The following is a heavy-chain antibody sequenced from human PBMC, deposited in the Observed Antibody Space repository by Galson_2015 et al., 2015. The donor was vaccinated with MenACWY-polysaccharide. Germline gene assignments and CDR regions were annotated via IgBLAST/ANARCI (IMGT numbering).Heavy chain of an antibody. J-gene: IGHJ3*01. CDR2: INALNGDT. Sequence: VKVSCKASGYTFSHHAIAWVRQAPGQGLEWMGWINALNGDTNYAQKFQGRVIMTTDTSTNTAYMDLKSLRSDDTAVYYCARLFRYFDWLINVSDVWGQGTMVSVSS. CDR1: GYTFSHHA. CDR3: ARLFRYFDWLINVSDV. V-gene: IGHV1-18*01. D-gene: IGHD3-9*01.